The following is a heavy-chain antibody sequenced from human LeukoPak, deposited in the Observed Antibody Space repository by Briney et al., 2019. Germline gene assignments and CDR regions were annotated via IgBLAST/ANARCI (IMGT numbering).Heavy chain of an antibody. CDR2: IYYSGST. V-gene: IGHV4-59*01. CDR1: GGSISSYY. Sequence: SETLSLTCTVSGGSISSYYWSWIRQPPGKGLEWIGYIYYSGSTNYNPSLKSRVTISVDTSKNQFSLKLSSVTAADTAVYYCARGGTFTSFDYWGQGTLVTVSS. CDR3: ARGGTFTSFDY. J-gene: IGHJ4*02. D-gene: IGHD1-26*01.